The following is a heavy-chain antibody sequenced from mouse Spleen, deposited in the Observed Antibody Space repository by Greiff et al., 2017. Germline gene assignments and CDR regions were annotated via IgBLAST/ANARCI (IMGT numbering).Heavy chain of an antibody. Sequence: DVKLVESGGDLVKPGGSLKLSCAASGFTFSSYGMSWVRQTPDKRLEWVATISSGGSYTYYPDSVKGRFTISRANAKNTLYLQMSSLKSEDTAMYYWARLGEDAMDYWGQGTSVTVSS. V-gene: IGHV5-6*02. CDR3: ARLGEDAMDY. J-gene: IGHJ4*01. CDR1: GFTFSSYG. CDR2: ISSGGSYT.